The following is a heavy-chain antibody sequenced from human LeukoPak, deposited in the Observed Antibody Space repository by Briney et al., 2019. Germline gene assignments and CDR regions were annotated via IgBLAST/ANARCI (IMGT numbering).Heavy chain of an antibody. CDR3: ARVDTAMVIDY. Sequence: NPSETLSLTCAVYGGSFSAYYWSWIRQPPGKGLEWIGEINHSGSTNYNPSLKSRVTISVDTSKNQFSLKLSSVTAADTAVYYCARVDTAMVIDYWGQGTLVTVSS. J-gene: IGHJ4*02. CDR2: INHSGST. V-gene: IGHV4-34*01. CDR1: GGSFSAYY. D-gene: IGHD5-18*01.